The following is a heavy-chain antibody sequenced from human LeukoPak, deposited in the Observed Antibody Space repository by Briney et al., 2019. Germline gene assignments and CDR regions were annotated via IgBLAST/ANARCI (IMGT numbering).Heavy chain of an antibody. V-gene: IGHV3-21*01. CDR2: ISSSSSYI. Sequence: PGGSLRLSCAASGFTFSSYSMNWVRQAPGKGLEWVSSISSSSSYIYYADSVKGRFTISRDNAKNSLYLQMNSLRAEDTAVYYCAKANTAMAPYFDYWGQGTLVTVSS. CDR3: AKANTAMAPYFDY. J-gene: IGHJ4*02. D-gene: IGHD5-18*01. CDR1: GFTFSSYS.